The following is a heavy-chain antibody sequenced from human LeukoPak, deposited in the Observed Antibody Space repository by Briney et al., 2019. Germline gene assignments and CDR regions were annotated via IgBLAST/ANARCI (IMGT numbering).Heavy chain of an antibody. V-gene: IGHV4-34*01. Sequence: PSETLSLTCAVYGGSFSGYYWSWIRQPPGKGLEWIGEINHSGSTNYNPSLKSRVTISVDTSKNQFSLKLSSVTAADTAVYYCARGRYGDYLWFDPWGQGTLVTVSS. D-gene: IGHD4-17*01. CDR2: INHSGST. J-gene: IGHJ5*02. CDR3: ARGRYGDYLWFDP. CDR1: GGSFSGYY.